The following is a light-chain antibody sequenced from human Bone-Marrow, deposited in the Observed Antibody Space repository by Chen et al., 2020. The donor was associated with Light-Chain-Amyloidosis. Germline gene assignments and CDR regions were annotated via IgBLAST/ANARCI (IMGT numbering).Light chain of an antibody. CDR2: AAS. CDR3: QQSYSTPYT. CDR1: QSISSY. J-gene: IGKJ2*01. V-gene: IGKV1-39*01. Sequence: DIQMTQSPSSLSASVRDRVTITCRASQSISSYLNWYQQIPGKAPKLLIYAASSLQSGVPSRFSGSGSGTDFTRTINSLQPEDFATDYCQQSYSTPYTFGQGTKLEIK.